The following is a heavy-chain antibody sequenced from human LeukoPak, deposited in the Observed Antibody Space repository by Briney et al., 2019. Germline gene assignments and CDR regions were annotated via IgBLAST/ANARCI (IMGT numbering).Heavy chain of an antibody. D-gene: IGHD4-17*01. CDR3: AKDHDYGDRNWFDP. J-gene: IGHJ5*02. V-gene: IGHV3-23*01. Sequence: GGSLRLSCAASGFTFSSTSMSWVRQAPGKGLEWVAVTVGGGDGTYYADSVKGRFTISRDNSNNTLYLQMNSLRAEDTAVYSCAKDHDYGDRNWFDPWGQGTLVTVSS. CDR2: TVGGGDGT. CDR1: GFTFSSTS.